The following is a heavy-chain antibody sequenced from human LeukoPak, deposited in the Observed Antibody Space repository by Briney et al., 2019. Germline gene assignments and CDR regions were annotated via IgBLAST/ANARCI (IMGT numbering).Heavy chain of an antibody. CDR2: INPNSGGA. CDR1: GGTFSNSA. CDR3: AGDWCSGGSCYFKFDP. D-gene: IGHD2-15*01. Sequence: GSSVKVSCKASGGTFSNSAISWVRQAPGQGLEWMGWINPNSGGANYAQKFQGRVTMTRDTSISTAYMELSRLRSDDTAVYYCAGDWCSGGSCYFKFDPWGQGTLVTVSS. V-gene: IGHV1-2*02. J-gene: IGHJ5*02.